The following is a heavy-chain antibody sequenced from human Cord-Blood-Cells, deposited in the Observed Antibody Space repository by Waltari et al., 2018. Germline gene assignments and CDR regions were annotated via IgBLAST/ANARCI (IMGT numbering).Heavy chain of an antibody. CDR1: GFTFSSYA. V-gene: IGHV3-23*01. D-gene: IGHD2-15*01. J-gene: IGHJ3*02. CDR2: IRGSGGST. Sequence: EVELLESGGGLVQPGGSLKISWAGSGFTFSSYALRLVRPAPGKGLEWVSAIRGSGGSTYYADSVKGRFTISRDNSKNTLYLQMNSLRAEDTAVYYCAKDRGLWWELDAFDIWGQGTMVTVSS. CDR3: AKDRGLWWELDAFDI.